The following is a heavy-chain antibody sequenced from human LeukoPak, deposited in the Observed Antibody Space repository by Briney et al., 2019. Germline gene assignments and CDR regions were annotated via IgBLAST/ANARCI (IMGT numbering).Heavy chain of an antibody. CDR1: GASISSYF. CDR3: ARGLYSSSWYVDY. CDR2: IYYSGST. V-gene: IGHV4-59*01. J-gene: IGHJ4*02. Sequence: SETLSLTCTVSGASISSYFWSWIRQPPGKGLEWIGYIYYSGSTNYNPSLTSRVTISVDTSKNQFSLKLSSVTAADTAVYYCARGLYSSSWYVDYWGQGTLVTVSS. D-gene: IGHD6-13*01.